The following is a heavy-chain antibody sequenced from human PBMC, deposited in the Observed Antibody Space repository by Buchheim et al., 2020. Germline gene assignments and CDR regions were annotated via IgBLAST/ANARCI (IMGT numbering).Heavy chain of an antibody. J-gene: IGHJ4*02. D-gene: IGHD1-26*01. CDR3: ARGGEWERSFDY. CDR2: IFHTGST. V-gene: IGHV4-4*02. CDR1: GASISSTYW. Sequence: QVQLQESGPGLVKPSGTLSLTCAVSGASISSTYWWTWVRQPPGEGLEWIGEIFHTGSTNYNASLKSRVTISLDTSNNQFSLKLNSVTAADAAVYYCARGGEWERSFDYWGQGTL.